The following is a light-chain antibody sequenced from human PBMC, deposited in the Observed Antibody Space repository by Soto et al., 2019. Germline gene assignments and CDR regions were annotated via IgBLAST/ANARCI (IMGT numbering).Light chain of an antibody. CDR2: EVT. J-gene: IGLJ1*01. CDR1: SSDVGGYNY. CDR3: SSYTRSTTQV. Sequence: QSALTQPASVSGSPGQSITISCTGTSSDVGGYNYVSWYQQHPGKAPKVMIYEVTNRPSGVSNRFSGSKSGNTASLTISGLQAEDEADYYCSSYTRSTTQVFGTGTKGTVL. V-gene: IGLV2-14*01.